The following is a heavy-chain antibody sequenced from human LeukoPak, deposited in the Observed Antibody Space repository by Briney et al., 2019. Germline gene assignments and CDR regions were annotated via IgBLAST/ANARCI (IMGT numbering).Heavy chain of an antibody. J-gene: IGHJ4*02. CDR3: ARVRYSSGWPPFDY. Sequence: PSETLSLTCAVYGGSFSGYYWSWIRQPPGKGLEWIGEINHSGSTNYNPSLKSRVTISVDTSKNQFSLKLSSVTAADTAVYYCARVRYSSGWPPFDYWGQGTLVTVSS. D-gene: IGHD6-19*01. V-gene: IGHV4-34*01. CDR2: INHSGST. CDR1: GGSFSGYY.